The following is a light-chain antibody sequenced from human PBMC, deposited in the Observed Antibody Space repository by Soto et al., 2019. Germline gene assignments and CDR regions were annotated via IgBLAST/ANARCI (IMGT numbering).Light chain of an antibody. CDR2: LEGSGSY. CDR1: SGHSSYI. CDR3: ETWDSNTRV. Sequence: QSVLTQSSSASASLGSSVKLTCTLSSGHSSYIIAWHQQQPGKAPWYLMKLEGSGSYNKGSGVPDRFSGSSSGADRYLTISNLQFEDEADYYCETWDSNTRVFGGGTKLTVL. J-gene: IGLJ3*02. V-gene: IGLV4-60*02.